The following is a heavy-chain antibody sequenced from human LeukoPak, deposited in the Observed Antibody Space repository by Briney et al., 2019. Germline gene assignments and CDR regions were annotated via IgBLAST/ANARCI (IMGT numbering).Heavy chain of an antibody. J-gene: IGHJ4*02. CDR3: ARVPNYDFWSGYPYYFDY. CDR1: GFTFDDYG. CDR2: INWNGGST. Sequence: GGSLRLSCAASGFTFDDYGMSWVRQAPGKGLEWVSGINWNGGSTGYADSVKGRFTISRDNAKNSLYLQMNSLRAEDTALYYCARVPNYDFWSGYPYYFDYWGQGTLVTVSS. D-gene: IGHD3-3*01. V-gene: IGHV3-20*04.